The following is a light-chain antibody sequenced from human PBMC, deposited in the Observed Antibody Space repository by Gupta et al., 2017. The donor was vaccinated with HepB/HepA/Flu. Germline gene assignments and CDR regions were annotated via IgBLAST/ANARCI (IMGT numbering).Light chain of an antibody. CDR2: AAS. J-gene: IGKJ1*01. Sequence: DIQMPQSPSFLSASVGDRVTTTCRASQSISSYVKWYQHTPGKSPKLLIYAASSLPSGVPSRFSGSGSGTDFTPTISMLHPEDVATYYCQHSYSTPPRTFGQGTKVEIK. CDR3: QHSYSTPPRT. V-gene: IGKV1-39*01. CDR1: QSISSY.